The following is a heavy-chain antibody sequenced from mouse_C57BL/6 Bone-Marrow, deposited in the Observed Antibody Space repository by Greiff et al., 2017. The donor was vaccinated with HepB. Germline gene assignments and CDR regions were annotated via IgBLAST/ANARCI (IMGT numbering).Heavy chain of an antibody. CDR1: GYTFTSYW. CDR2: IHPNSGST. CDR3: ARYLYGSSWYVDY. J-gene: IGHJ2*01. V-gene: IGHV1-64*01. Sequence: QVQLQQPGAELVKPGASVKLSCKASGYTFTSYWMHWVKQRPGQGLEWIGMIHPNSGSTNYNEKFKSKATLTVDKSSSTAYMQRSSLTSEDSAVYYCARYLYGSSWYVDYWGQGTTLTVSS. D-gene: IGHD1-1*01.